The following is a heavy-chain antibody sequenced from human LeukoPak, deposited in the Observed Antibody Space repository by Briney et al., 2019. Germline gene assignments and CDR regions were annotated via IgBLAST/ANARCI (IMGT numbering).Heavy chain of an antibody. Sequence: GASVKVSCKASGYTFTGYYMHWVRQAPGQGLEWIGWINPNSGGTNYAQKFQGRFTMTRDTSISTAYMELSRLRSDDTAVYYCARDRKSITVIVVATDAFDIWGQGTMVTVSS. D-gene: IGHD3-22*01. CDR3: ARDRKSITVIVVATDAFDI. CDR1: GYTFTGYY. CDR2: INPNSGGT. V-gene: IGHV1-2*02. J-gene: IGHJ3*02.